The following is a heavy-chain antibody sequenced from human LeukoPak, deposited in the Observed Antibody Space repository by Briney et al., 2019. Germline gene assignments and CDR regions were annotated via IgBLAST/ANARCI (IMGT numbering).Heavy chain of an antibody. Sequence: GGSLRLSCAASGFTFSNAWMSWVRQAPGKGLEWVSYISSSSSTIYYADSVKGRFTISRDNAKNSLYLQMNSLRAEDTAVYYCARGASGYCSGGSCYPNWFDPWGQGTLVTVSS. CDR1: GFTFSNAW. J-gene: IGHJ5*02. V-gene: IGHV3-48*01. CDR3: ARGASGYCSGGSCYPNWFDP. D-gene: IGHD2-15*01. CDR2: ISSSSSTI.